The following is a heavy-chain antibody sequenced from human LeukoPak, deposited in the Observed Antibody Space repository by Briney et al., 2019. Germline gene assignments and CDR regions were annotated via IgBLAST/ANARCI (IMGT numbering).Heavy chain of an antibody. J-gene: IGHJ5*02. Sequence: ASVKVSCKASGYTFTGYYMHWVRQAPGQGLEWMGWINPNSGATNYAQKFQGRVTMTRDTSISTAYMELSRLRSDDTAVYYCARGNTYYYDSSGYYGNWFDPWGQGTLVTVSS. CDR2: INPNSGAT. D-gene: IGHD3-22*01. CDR1: GYTFTGYY. CDR3: ARGNTYYYDSSGYYGNWFDP. V-gene: IGHV1-2*02.